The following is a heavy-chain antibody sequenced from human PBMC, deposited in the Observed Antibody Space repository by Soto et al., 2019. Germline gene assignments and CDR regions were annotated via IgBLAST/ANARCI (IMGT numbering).Heavy chain of an antibody. Sequence: SVKVSCKASGGTFSSYAISWVRQAPGQGLEWMGGIIPIFGTANYAQKFQGRVTITADESTSTAYMELSSLRSEDTAVYYCASQKFRFWQHLDPWGQGTLVTVSS. D-gene: IGHD3-3*01. CDR1: GGTFSSYA. J-gene: IGHJ5*02. CDR2: IIPIFGTA. V-gene: IGHV1-69*13. CDR3: ASQKFRFWQHLDP.